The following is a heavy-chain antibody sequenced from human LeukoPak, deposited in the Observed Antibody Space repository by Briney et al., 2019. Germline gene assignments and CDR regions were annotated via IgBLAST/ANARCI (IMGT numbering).Heavy chain of an antibody. V-gene: IGHV4-39*01. CDR2: IYYSGST. D-gene: IGHD6-19*01. Sequence: SETLSLTCTVSGGSISSSSYYWGWIRQPPGKGLEWIGSIYYSGSTYYNPSVKSRVTIAVDTSKNQFSLKLSSVTAADTAVYYCARQNRKGAVAGSVWGQGTLVTVSS. CDR1: GGSISSSSYY. J-gene: IGHJ4*02. CDR3: ARQNRKGAVAGSV.